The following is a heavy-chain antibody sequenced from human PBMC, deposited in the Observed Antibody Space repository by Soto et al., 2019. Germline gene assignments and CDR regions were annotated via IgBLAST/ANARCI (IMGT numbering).Heavy chain of an antibody. CDR1: GGSISSYY. CDR2: IYYSGST. J-gene: IGHJ3*02. CDR3: ARGKYSSGWYGLGGAFDI. Sequence: SETLSLTCTVSGGSISSYYWSWIRQPPGKGLEWIGYIYYSGSTNYNPSLKSRVTISVDTSKNQFSLKLSSVTAADTAVYYCARGKYSSGWYGLGGAFDIWGQGTMVTVSS. V-gene: IGHV4-59*01. D-gene: IGHD6-19*01.